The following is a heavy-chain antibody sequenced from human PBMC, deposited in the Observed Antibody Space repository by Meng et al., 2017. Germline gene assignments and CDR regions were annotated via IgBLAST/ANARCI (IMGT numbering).Heavy chain of an antibody. CDR3: ARGVVYAISYFDY. V-gene: IGHV6-1*01. CDR1: GDSVSSNSAA. CDR2: TYYRSKWYN. J-gene: IGHJ4*02. Sequence: QVHLHQAGPGLGKPPKTPSPTCATSGDSVSSNSAAWNWIRQSPSRGLEWLGRTYYRSKWYNDYAVSVKSRITINPDTSKNQFSLQLNSVTPEDTAVYYCARGVVYAISYFDYWGQGTLVTVSS. D-gene: IGHD2-8*02.